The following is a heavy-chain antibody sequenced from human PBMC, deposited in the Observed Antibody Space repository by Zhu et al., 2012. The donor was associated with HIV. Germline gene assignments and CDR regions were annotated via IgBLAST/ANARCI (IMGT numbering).Heavy chain of an antibody. J-gene: IGHJ4*02. CDR1: GGSISSNNYY. V-gene: IGHV4-39*07. CDR2: IYYSGST. CDR3: ARHLRLYDSSGYYAYYFNY. Sequence: QVQLQESGPGLLKPSETLSLTCTVSGGSISSNNYYWGWIRQPPGKGLEWIGSIYYSGSTHYNPSLKSRVTTSLNTSKNQFSLKLSSVTAADTAVYYCARHLRLYDSSGYYAYYFNYWGQGTLVTVSS. D-gene: IGHD3-22*01.